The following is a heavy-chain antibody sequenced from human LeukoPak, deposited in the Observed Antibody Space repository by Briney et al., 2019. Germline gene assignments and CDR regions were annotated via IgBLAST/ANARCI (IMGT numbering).Heavy chain of an antibody. Sequence: GSLRLSCAASGFSFSSYWMSWVRQAPGKGLEWVANIKQDGSEKNYVGSVRGRFTISRDNAKNSLYLQMNSLRAEDTAVYYCASDWDGDLDYWGQGTLVTVSS. V-gene: IGHV3-7*01. J-gene: IGHJ4*02. CDR3: ASDWDGDLDY. CDR1: GFSFSSYW. CDR2: IKQDGSEK. D-gene: IGHD4-17*01.